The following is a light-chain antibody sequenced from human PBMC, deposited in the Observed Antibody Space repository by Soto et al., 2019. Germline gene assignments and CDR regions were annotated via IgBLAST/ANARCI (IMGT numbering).Light chain of an antibody. CDR1: QSISSY. J-gene: IGKJ4*01. V-gene: IGKV1-39*01. Sequence: DIQMTQSPSSLSASVGDRVTITCRASQSISSYLNWYQQKPGKAPKLLIYAASSLQSGVPSRLSGSGSGTDFTLTISSLQPEDFATYYCQQSYSTPCFGGGTKVDIK. CDR2: AAS. CDR3: QQSYSTPC.